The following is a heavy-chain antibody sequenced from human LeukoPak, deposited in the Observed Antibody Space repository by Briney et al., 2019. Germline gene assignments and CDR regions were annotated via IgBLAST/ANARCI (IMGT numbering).Heavy chain of an antibody. Sequence: PGGSLRLSCAASGFTFSSYAMSWVRQAPGKGLEWVSGISGSGGNTYYADSVKGRFTISRDNAKNTLYLQMNSLRAEDTAVYYCARAGRGLRYFDWLTYDYWGQGTLVTVSS. D-gene: IGHD3-9*01. CDR3: ARAGRGLRYFDWLTYDY. J-gene: IGHJ4*02. CDR1: GFTFSSYA. V-gene: IGHV3-23*01. CDR2: ISGSGGNT.